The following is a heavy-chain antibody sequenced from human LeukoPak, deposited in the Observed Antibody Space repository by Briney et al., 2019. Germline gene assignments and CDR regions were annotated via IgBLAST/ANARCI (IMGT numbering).Heavy chain of an antibody. J-gene: IGHJ5*02. CDR3: ARVSVMVRSWWFDP. Sequence: GGSLRLSCVASGFSFLNYWMTWVRQAPGKGLEWVANIKQDGSDKYYVDSVKGRFIISRDNAKNSVYLQTNSLRVEDTAVYYCARVSVMVRSWWFDPWGQGTLVTVSS. V-gene: IGHV3-7*01. D-gene: IGHD5-18*01. CDR1: GFSFLNYW. CDR2: IKQDGSDK.